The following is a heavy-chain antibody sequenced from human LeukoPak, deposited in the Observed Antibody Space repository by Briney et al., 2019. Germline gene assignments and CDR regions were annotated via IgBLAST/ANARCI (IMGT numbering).Heavy chain of an antibody. D-gene: IGHD3-10*01. CDR1: GYTFTGFC. Sequence: ASVKDSCKASGYTFTGFCIHWVRQAPGQGLEWMGWLNPNSGGTNYAQNFQGRVTMTRETSISTGYMELSRLRSDDTAVYYCARDLDNYSGSGSYYNGDPLFQHWGQGTLVTVSS. CDR2: LNPNSGGT. J-gene: IGHJ1*01. V-gene: IGHV1-2*02. CDR3: ARDLDNYSGSGSYYNGDPLFQH.